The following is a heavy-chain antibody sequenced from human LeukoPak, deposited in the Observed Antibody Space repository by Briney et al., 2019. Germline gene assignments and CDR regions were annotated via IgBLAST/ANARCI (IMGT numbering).Heavy chain of an antibody. V-gene: IGHV1-2*06. CDR2: INPNSGGT. CDR3: ARVRVAWSPYYFDY. D-gene: IGHD2-15*01. CDR1: GYTFTGYY. J-gene: IGHJ4*02. Sequence: ASVTVSCKASGYTFTGYYMHWVRQAPGQGLEWMGRINPNSGGTNYAQKFQGRVTMTRDTSISTAYMELSRLRSDDTAVYYCARVRVAWSPYYFDYWGQGTLVTVSS.